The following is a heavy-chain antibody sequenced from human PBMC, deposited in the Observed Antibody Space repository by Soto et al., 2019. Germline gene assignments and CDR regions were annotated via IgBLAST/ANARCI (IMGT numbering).Heavy chain of an antibody. Sequence: SVKVSCKASGGTFSSYAISWVRQAPGQGLEWMGGIIPIFGTANYAQKFQGRVTITADESTSTAYMELSSLRSEDTAVYYCARALLLWFGEFYYYYGMAVWGQGTTVTVSS. CDR3: ARALLLWFGEFYYYYGMAV. D-gene: IGHD3-10*01. CDR1: GGTFSSYA. V-gene: IGHV1-69*13. CDR2: IIPIFGTA. J-gene: IGHJ6*02.